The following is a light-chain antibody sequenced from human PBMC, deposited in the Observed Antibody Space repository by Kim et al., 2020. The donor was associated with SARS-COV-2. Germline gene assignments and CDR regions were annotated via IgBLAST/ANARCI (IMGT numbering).Light chain of an antibody. J-gene: IGLJ1*01. V-gene: IGLV2-8*01. CDR2: EVS. CDR3: SSYAGSSYV. CDR1: SSDVGGYNY. Sequence: PGQSVTISCTGTSSDVGGYNYVSWYQQHPGKAPKLMIYEVSKRPSGVPDRFSGSKSGNTASLTVSGLQAEDEADYYCSSYAGSSYVFGTGTKVTVL.